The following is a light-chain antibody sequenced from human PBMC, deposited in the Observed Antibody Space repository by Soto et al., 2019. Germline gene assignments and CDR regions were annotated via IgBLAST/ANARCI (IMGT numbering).Light chain of an antibody. CDR2: GAS. CDR1: QSVSSSY. Sequence: EIVLTQSPGTLSLSPGERDTISCRASQSVSSSYLAWYQQKPGQAPRLLIYGASSRATGIPDRFSGSGSGTDFTLTISRLEPEDFAVYYCQQYGSSSWTFGQGTKVDIK. V-gene: IGKV3-20*01. J-gene: IGKJ1*01. CDR3: QQYGSSSWT.